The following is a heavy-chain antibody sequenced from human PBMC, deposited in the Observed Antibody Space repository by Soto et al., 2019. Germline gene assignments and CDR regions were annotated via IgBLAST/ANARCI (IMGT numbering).Heavy chain of an antibody. Sequence: GGSLRLSCAASGFTFSSYAMHWVRQAPGKGLEWVAVISYDGSNKYYADSVKGRFTISRDNSKNTLYLQMNSLRAEDTAVYYCARDPVRGVIIISRASYNWFDPWGQGTLVTVSS. D-gene: IGHD3-10*02. V-gene: IGHV3-30-3*01. CDR1: GFTFSSYA. CDR2: ISYDGSNK. CDR3: ARDPVRGVIIISRASYNWFDP. J-gene: IGHJ5*02.